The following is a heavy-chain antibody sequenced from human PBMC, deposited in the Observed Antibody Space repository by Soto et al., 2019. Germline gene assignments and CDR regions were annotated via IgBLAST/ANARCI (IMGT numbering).Heavy chain of an antibody. J-gene: IGHJ6*03. Sequence: PSETLSLTCAVSSGAISSSNWWSWVRQPPGKGLEWLGEIYHSGSTNYNPSLKSRVTISVDKSKNQFSLKLSSVTAADTAVYYCARTRAARSCSSTSCDYYYYMDVWGKGTTVTVSS. D-gene: IGHD2-2*01. V-gene: IGHV4-4*02. CDR3: ARTRAARSCSSTSCDYYYYMDV. CDR1: SGAISSSNW. CDR2: IYHSGST.